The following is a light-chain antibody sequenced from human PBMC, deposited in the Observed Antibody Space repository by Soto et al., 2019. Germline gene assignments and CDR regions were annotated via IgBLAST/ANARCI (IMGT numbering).Light chain of an antibody. V-gene: IGKV3-20*01. CDR3: QQYDNSPYT. J-gene: IGKJ2*01. CDR1: QSVTSRN. CDR2: DTS. Sequence: EIVLTQSPGTLSLSPGERATLSCRASQSVTSRNLAWFQQKPGQTPRLLIYDTSSRATGTPDRFSGSGSGTDFTLTISRLEPEDFAVYYCQQYDNSPYTFGQGTKLEI.